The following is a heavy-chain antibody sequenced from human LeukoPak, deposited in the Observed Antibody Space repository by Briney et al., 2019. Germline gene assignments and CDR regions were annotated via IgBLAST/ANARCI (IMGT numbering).Heavy chain of an antibody. CDR1: GGSFSGYY. CDR2: INHSGST. D-gene: IGHD3-16*01. J-gene: IGHJ4*02. V-gene: IGHV4-34*01. Sequence: PSETLSLTCAVYGGSFSGYYWSWIRQPPGKGLEWIGEINHSGSTNYNPSLKSRVTISVDTSKNQFSLKLSSVTAADTAVYYCARDRGEPTEDFDYWGQGTLVTVSS. CDR3: ARDRGEPTEDFDY.